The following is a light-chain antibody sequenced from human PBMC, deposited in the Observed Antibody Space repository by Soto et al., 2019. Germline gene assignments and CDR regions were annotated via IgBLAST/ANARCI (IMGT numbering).Light chain of an antibody. CDR3: QQYLNWPGM. CDR2: GAS. J-gene: IGKJ1*01. CDR1: QSLNRD. Sequence: EIVMTQSPATLSVSPGERATLSCRASQSLNRDLAWYQQRPGQSPRLLIFGASIRAAGIPARFSGSGSGTEFTLTIDSLQSEDFALYYCQQYLNWPGMFGQGTKVDIK. V-gene: IGKV3-15*01.